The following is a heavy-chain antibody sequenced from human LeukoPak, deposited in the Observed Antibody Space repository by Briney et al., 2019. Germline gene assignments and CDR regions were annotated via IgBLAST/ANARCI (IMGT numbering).Heavy chain of an antibody. V-gene: IGHV3-7*05. D-gene: IGHD4-17*01. CDR2: INNDGSGT. CDR1: GFTFSSSW. Sequence: GGSLRLSCAASGFTFSSSWMTWVRQTPGKGLEWVANINNDGSGTYYVDSVEGRFTISRDNAKNSLFLQMNSLRAEDTAVYYCASKAVTYYYDYWGQGTLVIVSS. J-gene: IGHJ4*02. CDR3: ASKAVTYYYDY.